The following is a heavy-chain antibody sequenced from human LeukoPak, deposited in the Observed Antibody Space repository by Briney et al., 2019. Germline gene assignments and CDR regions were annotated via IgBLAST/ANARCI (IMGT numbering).Heavy chain of an antibody. Sequence: ASGKVSCKASGYTFTNYYMHWVRQAPGQGLEWMGIINPSGGGTSYAQKFQGRLTMTRDTSTTTVYMELSSLRSEDTAMYYCAREIGPRQLHLWGSAFDYWGQGTLVTVSS. CDR3: AREIGPRQLHLWGSAFDY. CDR2: INPSGGGT. D-gene: IGHD5-18*01. J-gene: IGHJ4*02. V-gene: IGHV1-46*01. CDR1: GYTFTNYY.